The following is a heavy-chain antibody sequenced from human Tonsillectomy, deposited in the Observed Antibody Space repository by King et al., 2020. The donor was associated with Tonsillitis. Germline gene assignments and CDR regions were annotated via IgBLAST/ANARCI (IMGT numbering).Heavy chain of an antibody. Sequence: QVQLVESGGGVVQPGRSLRLSCAASGFTFSSYAMHWVRQAPGKGLEWVAVISYDGSNKYYADSVKGRFTISRDNSKNTLDLQMNSLRAEDTAVYYCARDRVMTTVTTGDYWGQGTLVTVSS. J-gene: IGHJ4*02. V-gene: IGHV3-30-3*01. CDR3: ARDRVMTTVTTGDY. CDR2: ISYDGSNK. CDR1: GFTFSSYA. D-gene: IGHD4-17*01.